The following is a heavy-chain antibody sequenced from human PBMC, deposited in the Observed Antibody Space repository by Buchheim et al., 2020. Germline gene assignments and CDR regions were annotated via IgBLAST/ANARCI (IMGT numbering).Heavy chain of an antibody. Sequence: QLQLQESGPGLVKPSETLSLTCTVSGGSISSSSYYWGWIRQPPGKGLEWIGSIYYSGSTYYNPSLKNRVTISVDTSKNQFSLKLSSVTAADTAVYYCARGDSGSYYPEFDYWGQGTL. CDR2: IYYSGST. CDR3: ARGDSGSYYPEFDY. CDR1: GGSISSSSYY. V-gene: IGHV4-39*07. J-gene: IGHJ4*02. D-gene: IGHD1-26*01.